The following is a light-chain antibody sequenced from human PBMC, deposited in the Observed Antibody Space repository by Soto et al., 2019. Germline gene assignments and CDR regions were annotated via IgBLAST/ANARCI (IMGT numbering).Light chain of an antibody. CDR2: EVS. CDR3: SSYTCSSTYV. J-gene: IGLJ1*01. V-gene: IGLV2-14*01. Sequence: QSALTQPASVSGSPGQSITISCTGTSSDIGAYNYVSWSQQHPGKAPQLMIYEVSNRPSGVSNRFSGSKSGNTASLTISGLQAEDEADYYCSSYTCSSTYVFGTGTKVTVL. CDR1: SSDIGAYNY.